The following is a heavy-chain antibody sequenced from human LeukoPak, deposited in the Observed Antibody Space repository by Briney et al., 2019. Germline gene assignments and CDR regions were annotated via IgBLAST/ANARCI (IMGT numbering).Heavy chain of an antibody. CDR1: GFTFSSYA. D-gene: IGHD6-13*01. J-gene: IGHJ4*02. CDR3: ASTPRHRRSPAQIAAAGTEIDY. CDR2: INHSGST. V-gene: IGHV4-34*01. Sequence: KSGGSLRLSCAASGFTFSSYAMSWIRQPPGKGLEWIGEINHSGSTNYNPSLKSRVTISVDTSKNQFSLKLSSVTAADTAVYYCASTPRHRRSPAQIAAAGTEIDYWGQGTLVTVSS.